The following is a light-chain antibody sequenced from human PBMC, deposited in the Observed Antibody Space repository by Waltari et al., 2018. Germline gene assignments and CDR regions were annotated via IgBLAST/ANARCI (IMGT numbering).Light chain of an antibody. CDR3: QSYDTTLRGSI. V-gene: IGLV1-40*01. CDR1: SPNIGAGSY. CDR2: DND. Sequence: QSVLTQPPSLSGAPGQRVTFSCTGSSPNIGAGSYVHWYQQLPGTAPKLLIYDNDNRPSGVPDRFSGSKSGTSASLAITGLQAEDEADYYCQSYDTTLRGSIFGGGTKLTVL. J-gene: IGLJ2*01.